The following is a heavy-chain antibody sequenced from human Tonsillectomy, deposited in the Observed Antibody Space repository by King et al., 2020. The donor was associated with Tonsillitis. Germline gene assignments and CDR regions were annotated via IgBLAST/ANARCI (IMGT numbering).Heavy chain of an antibody. J-gene: IGHJ4*02. V-gene: IGHV3-30-3*02. CDR1: GFTFSSHT. Sequence: VQLVESGGGVVQPGRSLRLSCAASGFTFSSHTIHWVRQAPGKGLEWVALILYDGSNKYYADSVKGRFTISRDDSKNTLYLQMNSLRAEDTAVYYCAKDNGDSNGHPFDYWGQGTLVTVSS. CDR3: AKDNGDSNGHPFDY. CDR2: ILYDGSNK. D-gene: IGHD4-11*01.